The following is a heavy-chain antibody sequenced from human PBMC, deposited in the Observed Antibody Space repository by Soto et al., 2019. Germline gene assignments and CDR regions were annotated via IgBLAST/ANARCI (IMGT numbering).Heavy chain of an antibody. CDR2: MNPYIGNT. D-gene: IGHD2-15*01. Sequence: AAVNLSCKASGYTFTDHDINWVRQATGQGLEWMGWMNPYIGNTGYTQKFQGRVTMTRDNSITTAYMELSSLRSEDTAVYYCVGAPLDNYSAGYSEDWGEGNRVRVSS. CDR3: VGAPLDNYSAGYSED. CDR1: GYTFTDHD. V-gene: IGHV1-8*01. J-gene: IGHJ4*02.